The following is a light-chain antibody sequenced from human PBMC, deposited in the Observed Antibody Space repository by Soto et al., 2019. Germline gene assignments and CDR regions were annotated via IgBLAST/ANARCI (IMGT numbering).Light chain of an antibody. CDR1: QSISSW. Sequence: DIQMTQSPSILSASVGDRVTITCRASQSISSWLAWYQQKPGKAPKLLIYDASSLESGVPSRFSGSGSGTEFTLTISSLQPDDSATYYCQQYNSYPWTFGQGTKVDIK. J-gene: IGKJ1*01. V-gene: IGKV1-5*01. CDR2: DAS. CDR3: QQYNSYPWT.